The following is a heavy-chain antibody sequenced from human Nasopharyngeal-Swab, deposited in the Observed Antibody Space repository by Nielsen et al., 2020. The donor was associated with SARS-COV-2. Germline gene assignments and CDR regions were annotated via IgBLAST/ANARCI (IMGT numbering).Heavy chain of an antibody. V-gene: IGHV3-21*01. CDR1: GFTFSTYN. Sequence: GESLKISCAASGFTFSTYNMNWVRQVPGKGLEWISSISSSSTYIYYADSVKGRFTISRDNAKNSVYLQMNSLRAEDTAVYYCARDGLDYDFWSAYFMDVWGQGTTVTVSS. CDR2: ISSSSTYI. J-gene: IGHJ6*02. CDR3: ARDGLDYDFWSAYFMDV. D-gene: IGHD3-3*01.